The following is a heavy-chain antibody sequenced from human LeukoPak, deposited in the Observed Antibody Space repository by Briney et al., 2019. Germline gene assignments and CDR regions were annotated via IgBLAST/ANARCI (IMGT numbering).Heavy chain of an antibody. Sequence: GGSLRLSCAASGFTFSSYGMSWVRQAPGKGLEWVSAISGSGGSTYYADSVKGRFTTSRDNSKNTLYLQMNSLRAEDTAVYYCAKDPYYYGSGSSPYYFDYWGQGTLVTVSS. J-gene: IGHJ4*02. D-gene: IGHD3-10*01. CDR2: ISGSGGST. CDR3: AKDPYYYGSGSSPYYFDY. CDR1: GFTFSSYG. V-gene: IGHV3-23*01.